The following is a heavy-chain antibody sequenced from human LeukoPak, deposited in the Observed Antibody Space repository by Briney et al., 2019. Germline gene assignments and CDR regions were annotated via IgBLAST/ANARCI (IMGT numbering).Heavy chain of an antibody. CDR2: MNEDEREK. CDR3: GRRPREIAVADY. CDR1: GFSLSSYW. Sequence: PGGSLRLSCAASGFSLSSYWMSWVRQAPGKGLEWVATMNEDEREKYYVASVKGRFTIYRDNARNSLYLQMNSLRAEDTAVYYCGRRPREIAVADYWGQGTLVTVSS. D-gene: IGHD6-19*01. V-gene: IGHV3-7*01. J-gene: IGHJ4*02.